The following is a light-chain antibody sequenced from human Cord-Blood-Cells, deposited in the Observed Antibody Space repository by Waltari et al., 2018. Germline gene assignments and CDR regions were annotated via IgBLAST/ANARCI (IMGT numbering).Light chain of an antibody. V-gene: IGKV1-39*01. CDR3: QQSYSTPFT. CDR1: QSISSY. CDR2: AAS. J-gene: IGKJ3*01. Sequence: DIQMTQSPSSLSASVGDRVTITCRASQSISSYLNWYQQKPGKAHKLLIYAASSLQSGVPSRFSVSGSGTDFTLTISSLQPEDFATYYCQQSYSTPFTFGPGTKVDIK.